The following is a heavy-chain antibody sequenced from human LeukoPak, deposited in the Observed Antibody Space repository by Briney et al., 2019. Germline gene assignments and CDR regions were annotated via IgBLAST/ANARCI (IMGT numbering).Heavy chain of an antibody. CDR2: ISWNSGSI. CDR1: GFTFDDYA. J-gene: IGHJ4*02. Sequence: SGGSLRLSCAASGFTFDDYAMHWVRQAPGKGLEWVSGISWNSGSIGYADSVKGRFTISRDNAKNSLYLQMNSLRTEDTALYYCAKDITYHGYYFDYWGQGTLVTVSS. CDR3: AKDITYHGYYFDY. V-gene: IGHV3-9*01. D-gene: IGHD2-2*01.